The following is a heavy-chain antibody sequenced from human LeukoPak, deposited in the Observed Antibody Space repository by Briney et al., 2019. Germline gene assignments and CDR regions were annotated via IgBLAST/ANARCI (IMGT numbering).Heavy chain of an antibody. CDR1: GGSFSGYY. Sequence: SETLSLTCAVYGGSFSGYYWSWIRQPPGKGLEWIGYIYYSGSTNYNPSLKSRVTISVDTSKNQFSLKLSSVTAADTAVYYCAMNSYGDGPDDFDYWGQGTLVTVSS. V-gene: IGHV4-59*01. J-gene: IGHJ4*02. CDR2: IYYSGST. CDR3: AMNSYGDGPDDFDY. D-gene: IGHD4-17*01.